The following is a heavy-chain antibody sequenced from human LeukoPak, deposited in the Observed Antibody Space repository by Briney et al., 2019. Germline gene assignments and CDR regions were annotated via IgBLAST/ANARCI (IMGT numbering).Heavy chain of an antibody. CDR1: GFTFSSYA. Sequence: GGSLRLSCAASGFTFSSYAMSWVRQAPGKGLEWVSAISGSGGSTYNADSVKGRFTISRDNSKDTLYLQMNSLRAEDTALYYCAKDRYYGSGTYYACYYYGMDVWGQGTTVTVSS. V-gene: IGHV3-23*01. J-gene: IGHJ6*02. CDR3: AKDRYYGSGTYYACYYYGMDV. D-gene: IGHD3-10*01. CDR2: ISGSGGST.